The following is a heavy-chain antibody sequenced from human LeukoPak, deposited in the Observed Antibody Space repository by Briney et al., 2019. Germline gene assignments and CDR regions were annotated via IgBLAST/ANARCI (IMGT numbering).Heavy chain of an antibody. V-gene: IGHV3-30*18. D-gene: IGHD3-10*01. CDR3: AKDPFLGVIDPYFDY. CDR2: ISYDGSNK. CDR1: GFTFSSYG. Sequence: GGSLRLSCAASGFTFSSYGMHWVRQAPGKGLEWVAVISYDGSNKYYADSVKGRFTISRDNSKNTLYLQMNSLRAEDTAIYYCAKDPFLGVIDPYFDYWGQGTLVTVSS. J-gene: IGHJ4*02.